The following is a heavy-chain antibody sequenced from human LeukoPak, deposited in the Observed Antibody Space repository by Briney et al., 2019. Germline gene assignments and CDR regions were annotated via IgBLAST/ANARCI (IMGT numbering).Heavy chain of an antibody. Sequence: SVKVSCKASGGTFSSYAIRWVRQAPGQGLEWMGRIIPILGIANYAQKFQGRVTITADKSTSTAYMELSSLRSEDTAVYYCARGPVVANWFDPWGQGTLVTVSS. CDR1: GGTFSSYA. V-gene: IGHV1-69*04. CDR3: ARGPVVANWFDP. J-gene: IGHJ5*02. D-gene: IGHD2-15*01. CDR2: IIPILGIA.